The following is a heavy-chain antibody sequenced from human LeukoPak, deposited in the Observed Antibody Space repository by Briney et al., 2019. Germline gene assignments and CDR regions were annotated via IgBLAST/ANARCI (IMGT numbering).Heavy chain of an antibody. CDR2: ISSSSSYI. Sequence: GGSLRLSCAASGFTFSSYSMNWVRQAPGKGLEWVSSISSSSSYIYYADSVKGRLTISRDNAKNSLYLQMNSLRAEDTAVYYCASIAADFDYWGQGTLVTVSS. CDR1: GFTFSSYS. V-gene: IGHV3-21*01. J-gene: IGHJ4*02. CDR3: ASIAADFDY. D-gene: IGHD6-13*01.